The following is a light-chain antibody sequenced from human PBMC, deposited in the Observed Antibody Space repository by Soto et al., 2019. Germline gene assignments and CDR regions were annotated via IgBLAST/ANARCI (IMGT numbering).Light chain of an antibody. J-gene: IGKJ1*01. Sequence: IQMTQSPSTLSSSFGDRVTITCRASQSISGWLAWYQQKPGKAPKLLIYDVSSLESGVPSRFSGSGSGTEGTLAISSLKTDDCATYYCLQYDNHSWTFGQGTKVDIK. CDR2: DVS. CDR1: QSISGW. V-gene: IGKV1-5*01. CDR3: LQYDNHSWT.